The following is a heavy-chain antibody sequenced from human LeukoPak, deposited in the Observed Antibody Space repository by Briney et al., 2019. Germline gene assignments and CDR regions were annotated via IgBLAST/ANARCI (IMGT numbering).Heavy chain of an antibody. V-gene: IGHV3-30*03. D-gene: IGHD4-17*01. CDR1: GFTFSSFD. CDR3: ARGYGDSIHFDY. Sequence: GGSLRLSCIVSGFTFSSFDMHWVRQAPGKGLEWVAAIAYDGSNKYYADSVKGRVTISRDNSKNTLSLQMNSLRAEEAAVYYCARGYGDSIHFDYWGQGTLVAVSS. CDR2: IAYDGSNK. J-gene: IGHJ4*02.